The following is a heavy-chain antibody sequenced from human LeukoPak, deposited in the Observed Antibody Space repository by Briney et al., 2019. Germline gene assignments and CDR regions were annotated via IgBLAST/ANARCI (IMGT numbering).Heavy chain of an antibody. CDR1: GFTFSSHA. CDR3: AKNTSGIYLDY. CDR2: ISTSGVST. V-gene: IGHV3-23*01. D-gene: IGHD1-26*01. Sequence: GGSLRLSCAASGFTFSSHAMSWVRQAPGKGLEWVSSISTSGVSTNYADSVKGRFTISRDNSKSMVYLQMNSLRAEDTAVYYCAKNTSGIYLDYWGQGILVTVSS. J-gene: IGHJ4*02.